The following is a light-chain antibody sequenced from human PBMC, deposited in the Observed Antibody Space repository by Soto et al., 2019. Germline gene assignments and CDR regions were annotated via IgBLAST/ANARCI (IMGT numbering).Light chain of an antibody. CDR2: ENN. V-gene: IGLV1-51*02. CDR3: GKWDSSLSAVGNV. J-gene: IGLJ1*01. CDR1: SSNIGNNY. Sequence: QSVLTQPHSVSAAPGQKVTISCSGSSSNIGNNYVSWYQQLPGTAPKLLIYENNKRPSGIPDRFSGSKSGTSATLGITGLQTGDEADYYCGKWDSSLSAVGNVFGTGTKVTVL.